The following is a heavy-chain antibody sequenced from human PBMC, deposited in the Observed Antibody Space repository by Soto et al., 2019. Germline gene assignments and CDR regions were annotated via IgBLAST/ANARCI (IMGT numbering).Heavy chain of an antibody. CDR3: AKRFAYGSGPFEC. V-gene: IGHV3-23*01. Sequence: GGSLRLSCAASGFTFSTYNMIWVRQAPGKGLEWVSLISGSGDTIYYADSVKGRFAISRDNSKNTLDLQMNSLRAEDTAVYYCAKRFAYGSGPFECWARATLVTVSS. CDR2: ISGSGDTI. D-gene: IGHD2-21*01. CDR1: GFTFSTYN. J-gene: IGHJ5*01.